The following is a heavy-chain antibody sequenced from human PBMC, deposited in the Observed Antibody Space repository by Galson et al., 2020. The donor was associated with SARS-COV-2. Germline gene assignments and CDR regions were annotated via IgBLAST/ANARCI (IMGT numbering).Heavy chain of an antibody. D-gene: IGHD1-26*01. CDR1: GGSISSGGYS. J-gene: IGHJ1*01. V-gene: IGHV4-30-2*01. CDR2: IYHSGST. Sequence: SETLSLTCAVSGGSISSGGYSWSWIRQPPGKGLDWIGYIYHSGSTYYNPSLKSRVTISVDMSKNQFSLKLSSVTAADTAVYYCARASGEYFQHWGQGTLVTVSS. CDR3: ARASGEYFQH.